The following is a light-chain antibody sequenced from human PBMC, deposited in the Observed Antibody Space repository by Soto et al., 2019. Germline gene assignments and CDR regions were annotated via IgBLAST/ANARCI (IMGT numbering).Light chain of an antibody. J-gene: IGKJ2*01. CDR3: QQTYSTPYT. V-gene: IGKV1-39*01. CDR2: AAS. Sequence: DIQMTQSPSSLSASVVDRVTITCRASQSISSYLNWYQQKPGKAPKLLIYAASSLQSGVPSRCSGSASGTDVTLTISSLQPEDFATYYCQQTYSTPYTFGQGTKLEIK. CDR1: QSISSY.